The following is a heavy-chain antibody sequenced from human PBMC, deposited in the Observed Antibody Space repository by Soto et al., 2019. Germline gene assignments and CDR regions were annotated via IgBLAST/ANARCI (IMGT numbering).Heavy chain of an antibody. CDR1: GFSFSSFA. Sequence: EVLLLESGGGLVQPGGSLRLSCEASGFSFSSFAMNWVRQAPGKGLEWVSAIGDSGASTYYADSVKGRFTISRDNSRNTLYLQLNSLRAECTAVYYCAKGVELDVWGDGTTVTVSS. CDR2: IGDSGAST. D-gene: IGHD1-26*01. CDR3: AKGVELDV. J-gene: IGHJ6*04. V-gene: IGHV3-23*01.